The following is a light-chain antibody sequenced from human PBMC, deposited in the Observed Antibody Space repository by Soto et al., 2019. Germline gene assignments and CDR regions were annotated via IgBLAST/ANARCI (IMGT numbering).Light chain of an antibody. Sequence: ERVMTQSPANLSVSPGESATLFCRASQSVNSNLAWYQQKPGQAPRLLLYGASTRATGIPARFSGSQSGTEFTLTIRSLQSEDFAVYYCQHRSNWPLTFGGGTKVEIK. J-gene: IGKJ4*01. CDR2: GAS. CDR1: QSVNSN. CDR3: QHRSNWPLT. V-gene: IGKV3-15*01.